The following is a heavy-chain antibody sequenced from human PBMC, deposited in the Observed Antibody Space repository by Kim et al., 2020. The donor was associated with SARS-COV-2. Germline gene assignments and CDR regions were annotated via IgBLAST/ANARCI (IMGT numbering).Heavy chain of an antibody. D-gene: IGHD2-15*01. V-gene: IGHV4-4*07. CDR1: GGSTRNYY. CDR2: IYSSGDSGGT. J-gene: IGHJ4*02. CDR3: AKDSLAPL. Sequence: SETLSLTCTVSGGSTRNYYWSWIRQPAGKGLEWIGRIYSSGDSGGTDYNPSLKSRVTMSIDTSANYFFLKLTSITAADTAVYYCAKDSLAPLWGRGTLVT.